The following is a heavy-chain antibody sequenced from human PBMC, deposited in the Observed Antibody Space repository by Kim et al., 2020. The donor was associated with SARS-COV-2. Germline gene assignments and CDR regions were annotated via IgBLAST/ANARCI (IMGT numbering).Heavy chain of an antibody. CDR1: GFTFSDHY. V-gene: IGHV3-72*01. J-gene: IGHJ6*02. D-gene: IGHD2-15*01. Sequence: GGSLRLSCAASGFTFSDHYMDWVRQAPGKGLEWVGRTRNKANSYTTEYAASVKGRFTISRDDSKNSLYLQMNSLKTEDTAVYYCARGAGGYCSGGSCYPNYYYYYGMDVWGQGTTVTVSS. CDR3: ARGAGGYCSGGSCYPNYYYYYGMDV. CDR2: TRNKANSYTT.